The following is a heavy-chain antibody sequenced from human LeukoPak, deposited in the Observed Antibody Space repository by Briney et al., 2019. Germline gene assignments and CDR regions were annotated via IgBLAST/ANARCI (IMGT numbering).Heavy chain of an antibody. CDR3: AREGHEYYFDY. Sequence: PSETLSLTCTVSGGSISSYYWSWIRQPPGKGLEWIGYIYYSGSTNYNPSLKSRVTISVDTSKNQFSLKLSSVTAADTAVYYCAREGHEYYFDYWGQGTLVTVSS. V-gene: IGHV4-59*01. J-gene: IGHJ4*02. CDR1: GGSISSYY. CDR2: IYYSGST.